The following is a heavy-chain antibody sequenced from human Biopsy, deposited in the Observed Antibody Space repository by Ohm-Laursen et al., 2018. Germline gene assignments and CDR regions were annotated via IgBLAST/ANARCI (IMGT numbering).Heavy chain of an antibody. Sequence: SLRLSCAASVFAFNTNGYHWVRQAPGTGQERVSIIDVLDYNTYYVDSVRGRFTISRDNSKEMVYLQINSLRADDTAVYHCVRGWGGYNFDSWGPGTLVTVSS. V-gene: IGHV3-23*01. J-gene: IGHJ4*01. CDR2: IDVLDYNT. D-gene: IGHD2-2*02. CDR1: VFAFNTNG. CDR3: VRGWGGYNFDS.